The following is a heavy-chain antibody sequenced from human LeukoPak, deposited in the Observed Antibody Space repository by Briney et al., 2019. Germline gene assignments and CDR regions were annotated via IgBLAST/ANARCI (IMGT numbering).Heavy chain of an antibody. Sequence: PGGSLRLSCAASGFTFSSYEMNWVRQAPGKGLEWVSYISSSGSTIYYADSVKGRFTISRDNAKNSLYLQMNSLRAEDTAVYYCARTCYRVSTAYDCVWGPDAFDIWGQGTMVTVSS. CDR3: ARTCYRVSTAYDCVWGPDAFDI. V-gene: IGHV3-48*03. J-gene: IGHJ3*02. D-gene: IGHD3-16*01. CDR1: GFTFSSYE. CDR2: ISSSGSTI.